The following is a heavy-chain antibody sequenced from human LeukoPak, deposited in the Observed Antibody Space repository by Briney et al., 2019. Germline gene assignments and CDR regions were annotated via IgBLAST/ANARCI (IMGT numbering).Heavy chain of an antibody. CDR2: ILNDGSNT. J-gene: IGHJ3*02. Sequence: GRSLRLSCAASGFTFSSYGVHWVRQAPGKGLEWVAVILNDGSNTYYADSVKGRFTISRDNAKNSLYLQMNSLRAEDTALYYCAKVFYYDSSGYYRDAFDIWGQGTIVTVSS. CDR1: GFTFSSYG. V-gene: IGHV3-33*03. CDR3: AKVFYYDSSGYYRDAFDI. D-gene: IGHD3-22*01.